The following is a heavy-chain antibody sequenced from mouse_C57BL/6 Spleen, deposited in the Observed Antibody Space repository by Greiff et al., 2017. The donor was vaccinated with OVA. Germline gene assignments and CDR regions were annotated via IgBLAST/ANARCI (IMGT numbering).Heavy chain of an antibody. CDR3: ARGTGTGYYFDY. CDR1: GYAFSSSW. J-gene: IGHJ2*01. Sequence: QVQLKESGPELVKPGASVKISCKASGYAFSSSWMNWVKQRPGKGLEWIGRIYPGDGDTNYNGKFKGKATLTADKSSSTAYMQLSSLTSEDSAVYFCARGTGTGYYFDYWGQGTTLTVSS. V-gene: IGHV1-82*01. CDR2: IYPGDGDT. D-gene: IGHD4-1*01.